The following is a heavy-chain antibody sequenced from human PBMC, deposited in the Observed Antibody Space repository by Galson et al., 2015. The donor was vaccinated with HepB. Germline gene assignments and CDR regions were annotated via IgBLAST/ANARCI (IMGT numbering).Heavy chain of an antibody. J-gene: IGHJ4*02. Sequence: SLRLSCAASGFTFSSYSMNWVRQAPGKGLEWVSSISSSSSYIYYADSVKGRFTISRDNAKNSLYLQMNSLRAEDTAVYYCATYVLWFRVTPGGEHAFDIWGQGTLVTVSS. CDR1: GFTFSSYS. V-gene: IGHV3-21*01. CDR3: ATYVLWFRVTPGGEHAFDI. D-gene: IGHD3-10*01. CDR2: ISSSSSYI.